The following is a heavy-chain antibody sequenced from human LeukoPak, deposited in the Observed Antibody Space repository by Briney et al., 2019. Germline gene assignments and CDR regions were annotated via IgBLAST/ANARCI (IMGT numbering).Heavy chain of an antibody. CDR1: GFTFSNYW. V-gene: IGHV3-74*01. Sequence: GESLRLSCAASGFTFSNYWMHWVRQAPGKGLVWVSRIKSDGSSTSYADSVEGRFTISRDNAKNTVYLQMNSLRAEDTAVYYCARGALHMYYLDNWGQGTLVTVSS. CDR3: ARGALHMYYLDN. J-gene: IGHJ4*02. CDR2: IKSDGSST. D-gene: IGHD2-8*01.